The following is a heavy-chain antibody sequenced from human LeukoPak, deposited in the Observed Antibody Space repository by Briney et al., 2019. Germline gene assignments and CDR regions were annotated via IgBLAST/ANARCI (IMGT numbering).Heavy chain of an antibody. CDR1: GYTFTGYY. CDR3: AREGISYYYDSSGYPNYYYYYMDV. Sequence: ASVKVSCKASGYTFTGYYMHWVRQAPGQGLEWMGWINPNSGGTNYAQKLQGRVTMTTDTSTSTAYMELRSLRSDDTAVYYCAREGISYYYDSSGYPNYYYYYMDVWGKGTTVTIS. CDR2: INPNSGGT. V-gene: IGHV1-2*02. D-gene: IGHD3-22*01. J-gene: IGHJ6*03.